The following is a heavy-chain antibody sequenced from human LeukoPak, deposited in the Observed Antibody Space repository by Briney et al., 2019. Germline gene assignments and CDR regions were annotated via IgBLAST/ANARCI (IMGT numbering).Heavy chain of an antibody. D-gene: IGHD5-12*01. CDR1: GGSFSDYY. V-gene: IGHV4-34*01. CDR2: INHSGST. Sequence: PSETLSLTCAVFGGSFSDYYWSWIRQPPGKGLEWIGQINHSGSTNYNPSLKSRVTISIDTSKNQFSLRLSSVTAADTSVYYCARGSSAYSGYRHIDYRGQGTLVTVSS. J-gene: IGHJ4*02. CDR3: ARGSSAYSGYRHIDY.